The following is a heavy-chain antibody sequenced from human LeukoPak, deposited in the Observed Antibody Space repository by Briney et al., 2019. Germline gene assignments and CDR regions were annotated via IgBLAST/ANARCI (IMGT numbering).Heavy chain of an antibody. V-gene: IGHV1-8*02. CDR1: GYTFTSYY. D-gene: IGHD5-18*01. CDR3: ARGPGGYSYDR. J-gene: IGHJ4*02. CDR2: MNPNSGNT. Sequence: VASVKVSCKASGYTFTSYYMHWVRQAPGQGLEWMGWMNPNSGNTGYAQKFQGRVTMTRNTSISTAYMELSSLRSEDTAVYYCARGPGGYSYDRWGQGTLVTVSS.